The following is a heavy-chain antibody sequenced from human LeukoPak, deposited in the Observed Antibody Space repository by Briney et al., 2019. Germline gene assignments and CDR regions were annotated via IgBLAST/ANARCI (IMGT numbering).Heavy chain of an antibody. V-gene: IGHV4-30-4*08. J-gene: IGHJ4*02. CDR3: ARHWVGRKEFDY. CDR2: IYYSGST. Sequence: SQTLSLTCTVSGGSISSGDYYWSWIRQPPGKGLEWIGYIYYSGSTYYNPSLKSRVTISVDTSKNQFSLKLSSVTAADTAVYYCARHWVGRKEFDYWGQGTLVTVSS. D-gene: IGHD1-26*01. CDR1: GGSISSGDYY.